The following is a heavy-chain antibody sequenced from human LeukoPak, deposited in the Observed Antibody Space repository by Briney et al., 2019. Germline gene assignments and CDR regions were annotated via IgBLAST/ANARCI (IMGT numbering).Heavy chain of an antibody. CDR2: INSDGSST. CDR1: GFTFSSYW. D-gene: IGHD3-9*01. Sequence: GGSLRLSCAASGFTFSSYWMHWVRQAPGKGLVWVSRINSDGSSTSYADSVKGRFTISRDNAKNTLYLQMNSLRAEDTAVYYCARGGPLTGELDYWGQGTLVTVSS. CDR3: ARGGPLTGELDY. V-gene: IGHV3-74*01. J-gene: IGHJ4*02.